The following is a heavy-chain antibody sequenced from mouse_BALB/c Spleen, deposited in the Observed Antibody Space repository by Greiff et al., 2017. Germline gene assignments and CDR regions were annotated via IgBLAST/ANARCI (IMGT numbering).Heavy chain of an antibody. CDR1: GYTFTSYW. D-gene: IGHD1-1*01. Sequence: VQLQQPGAELVKPGASVKLSCKASGYTFTSYWMHWVKQRPGQGLEWIGEINPSNGRTNYNEKFKSKATLTVDKSSSTAYMQLSSLTSVDSAVYDCAREGSSIDYWGQGTTLTVSS. CDR3: AREGSSIDY. J-gene: IGHJ2*01. V-gene: IGHV1S81*02. CDR2: INPSNGRT.